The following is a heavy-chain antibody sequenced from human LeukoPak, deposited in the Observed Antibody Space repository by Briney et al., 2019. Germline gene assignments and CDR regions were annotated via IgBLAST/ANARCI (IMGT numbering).Heavy chain of an antibody. CDR3: TKGGWGTVLDY. D-gene: IGHD3-10*01. V-gene: IGHV3-23*01. CDR2: ISGSGGST. Sequence: GGSLRLSCAASGFTFSSYAMSWVRQAPGKGLEWVSAISGSGGSTYYADSVKGRFTISRDNSKNTLYLQMSSLRADDTAVYYCTKGGWGTVLDYWGQGTLVTVSS. J-gene: IGHJ4*02. CDR1: GFTFSSYA.